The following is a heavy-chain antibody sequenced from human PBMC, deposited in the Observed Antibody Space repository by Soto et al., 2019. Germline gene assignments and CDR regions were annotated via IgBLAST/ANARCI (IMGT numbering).Heavy chain of an antibody. D-gene: IGHD1-1*01. J-gene: IGHJ6*02. Sequence: QVKVVESGGGVVQPGRSQRLSCGASGFTFSNYGMHWVRQAPGKGLEWVALISNDGTKQYYADSVKGRFTISRDNSKNTLFLQMNSLRVEDTAVYYCAKERRDAYKDVYYYGMAVWGQGTTVTVSS. V-gene: IGHV3-30*18. CDR3: AKERRDAYKDVYYYGMAV. CDR2: ISNDGTKQ. CDR1: GFTFSNYG.